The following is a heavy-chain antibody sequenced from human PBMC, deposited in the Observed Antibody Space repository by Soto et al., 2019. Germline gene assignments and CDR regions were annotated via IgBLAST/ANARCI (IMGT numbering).Heavy chain of an antibody. J-gene: IGHJ3*02. V-gene: IGHV4-4*07. CDR2: VYISGST. CDR1: GGSISTYY. CDR3: ARGGRDGFDI. Sequence: QVQLQESGPGLVKPSETLSLTCTVSGGSISTYYWNWIRQSAGKGLEWIGRVYISGSTNYHPSLKSRVAMSVDTSNNQFSLKVTSVTAADMAVYYCARGGRDGFDIWGQGKMVTVSS.